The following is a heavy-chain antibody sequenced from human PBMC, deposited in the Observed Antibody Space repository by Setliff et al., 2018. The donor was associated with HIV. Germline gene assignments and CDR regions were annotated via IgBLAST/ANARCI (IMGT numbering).Heavy chain of an antibody. D-gene: IGHD3-3*01. Sequence: SETLSLTCTVSGGSLSNHYWSWLRQSPKNGLEWIGYVYYSGSTNYKPSFKSRVSISVDTSRNQFPLNLTSLTTADTAMYYCARSYYDFWNGLPRSFDVWGQGTMVTVSS. J-gene: IGHJ3*01. CDR2: VYYSGST. CDR3: ARSYYDFWNGLPRSFDV. CDR1: GGSLSNHY. V-gene: IGHV4-59*11.